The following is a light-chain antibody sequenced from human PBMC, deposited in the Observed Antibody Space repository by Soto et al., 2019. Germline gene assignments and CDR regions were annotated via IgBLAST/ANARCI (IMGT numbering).Light chain of an antibody. J-gene: IGKJ1*01. CDR2: GAS. CDR3: QQHGSSRWT. Sequence: EIVLTQSPGTLSLSPGERATLSCRASQSVSRSYLAWYQQKPGQAPRLLIYGASSRPTGIPDRFSGSGSGTDFTLTISRLEPEDFAVYYCQQHGSSRWTFGQGTKVEIK. CDR1: QSVSRSY. V-gene: IGKV3-20*01.